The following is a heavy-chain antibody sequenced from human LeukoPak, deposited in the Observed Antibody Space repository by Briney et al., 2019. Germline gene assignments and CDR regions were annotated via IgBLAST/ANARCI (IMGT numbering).Heavy chain of an antibody. Sequence: GGSLRLSCAASGFTFSSYAMSWVRQAPGKGLEWVSAISGSGGSTYYADSVKGRFTISRDNSKNTLYLQMNSLRAEDTAVYYCAKDHYGSGSYQGPIGDYWGQGTLVTVSS. CDR2: ISGSGGST. CDR1: GFTFSSYA. CDR3: AKDHYGSGSYQGPIGDY. V-gene: IGHV3-23*01. J-gene: IGHJ4*02. D-gene: IGHD3-10*01.